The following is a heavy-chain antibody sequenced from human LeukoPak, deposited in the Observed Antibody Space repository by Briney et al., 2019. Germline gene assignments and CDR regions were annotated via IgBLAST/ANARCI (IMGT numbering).Heavy chain of an antibody. J-gene: IGHJ6*02. CDR1: GGSSSGYY. CDR2: INHSGST. V-gene: IGHV4-34*01. Sequence: PSETLSLTCAVYGGSSSGYYWSWIRQPPGKGLEWIGEINHSGSTNYNPSLKSRVTISVDTSKNQFSLKLSSVTAADTAVYYCARGTATHYYYYYYGMDVWGQGTTVTVSS. D-gene: IGHD5-24*01. CDR3: ARGTATHYYYYYYGMDV.